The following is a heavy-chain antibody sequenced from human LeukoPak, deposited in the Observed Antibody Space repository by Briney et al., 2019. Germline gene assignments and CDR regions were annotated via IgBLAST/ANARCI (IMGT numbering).Heavy chain of an antibody. D-gene: IGHD3-16*01. CDR1: GYSISSGYY. J-gene: IGHJ4*02. V-gene: IGHV4-38-2*02. Sequence: SETLSLTCTVSGYSISSGYYWGWIRQPPGKGLEWIGSIYHSGSTYYNPSLKSRVTISVDTSKNQFSLKLNSLTTADTAVYYCTRGAGWLIDYWGQGILVTVSS. CDR3: TRGAGWLIDY. CDR2: IYHSGST.